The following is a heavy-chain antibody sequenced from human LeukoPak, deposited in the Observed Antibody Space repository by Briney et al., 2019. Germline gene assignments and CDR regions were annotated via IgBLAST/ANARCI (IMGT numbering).Heavy chain of an antibody. D-gene: IGHD2-15*01. CDR2: INHSGST. Sequence: PSETLSLTCAVYGGSFSGYYWSWIRQPPGKGLEWIGEINHSGSTNYNPSLKSGGTISVGASKNQFSLKLSSVTAADSAVNYCARTAYCSGGSCPQSTYYFDYWGQGTLVTVSS. CDR3: ARTAYCSGGSCPQSTYYFDY. J-gene: IGHJ4*02. CDR1: GGSFSGYY. V-gene: IGHV4-34*01.